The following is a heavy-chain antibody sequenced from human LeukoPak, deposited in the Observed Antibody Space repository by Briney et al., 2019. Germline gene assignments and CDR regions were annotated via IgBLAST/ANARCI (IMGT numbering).Heavy chain of an antibody. J-gene: IGHJ4*02. V-gene: IGHV1-3*01. CDR2: INAGNGNT. D-gene: IGHD4-17*01. CDR1: GYTFTSYA. Sequence: GASVKVSCKASGYTFTSYAMHWVRQPPGQRLEWMGWINAGNGNTKYSQKFQGRVTITRDTSASTAYMELSSLRSEDTAVYYCARGVGYGDYVGVFDYWGQGTLVTVSS. CDR3: ARGVGYGDYVGVFDY.